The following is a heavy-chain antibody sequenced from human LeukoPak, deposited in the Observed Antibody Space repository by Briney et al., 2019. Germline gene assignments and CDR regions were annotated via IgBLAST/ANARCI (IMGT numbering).Heavy chain of an antibody. Sequence: GASLKISCKGSGYSFTSYWIGWVRQMPGKGLEWMGIIYPGDSDTRYSPSFQGQVTISADKSISTAYLQWSSLKASDTAMYYCARTFIMIDSAFDIWGQGTMVTVSS. D-gene: IGHD3-16*01. V-gene: IGHV5-51*01. CDR3: ARTFIMIDSAFDI. CDR2: IYPGDSDT. J-gene: IGHJ3*02. CDR1: GYSFTSYW.